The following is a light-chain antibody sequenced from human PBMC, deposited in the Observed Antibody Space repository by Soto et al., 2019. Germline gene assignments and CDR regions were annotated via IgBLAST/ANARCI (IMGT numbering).Light chain of an antibody. CDR3: QQYKNWPL. CDR2: GAS. V-gene: IGKV3-15*01. J-gene: IGKJ5*01. CDR1: HSVNSH. Sequence: IVITKSATTLSVSPVYSLTLSCTTSHSVNSHVAWYQQKPGQAPRLLLYGASTRATGIPVRFSGSGCGTEFTLTISRLQSEDFAVYYCQQYKNWPLFGQGARLEIK.